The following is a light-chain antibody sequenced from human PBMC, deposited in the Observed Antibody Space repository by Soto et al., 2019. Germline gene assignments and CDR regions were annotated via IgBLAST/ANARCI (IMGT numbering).Light chain of an antibody. CDR3: QHSYSTPRT. V-gene: IGKV1-39*01. CDR1: QTIITY. CDR2: AAS. J-gene: IGKJ2*01. Sequence: DIQMTQSPSSLSASVGDRVSITCRASQTIITYLNWYQQKPGKAPKLLISAASNLQSGVPSRFSGSGSETEFTLTISTVLTEDFATYYCQHSYSTPRTFGQGTMLEIK.